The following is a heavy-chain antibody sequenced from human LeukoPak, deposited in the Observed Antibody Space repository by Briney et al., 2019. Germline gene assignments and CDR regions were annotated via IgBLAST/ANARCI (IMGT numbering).Heavy chain of an antibody. CDR2: SGSGGNT. V-gene: IGHV3-23*01. Sequence: GGSLRLSCAASGFTFSDYAMSWVRQAPGKGLEWVSASGSGGNTYYADSVKGRLTISRDNSKNTLYLQVNSLRAEDTAVYYCARGGYRAPLDYWGQGTLVT. CDR3: ARGGYRAPLDY. J-gene: IGHJ4*02. D-gene: IGHD6-25*01. CDR1: GFTFSDYA.